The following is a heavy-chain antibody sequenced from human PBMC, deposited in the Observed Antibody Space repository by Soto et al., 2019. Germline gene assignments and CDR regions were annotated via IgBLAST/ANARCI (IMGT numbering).Heavy chain of an antibody. Sequence: GESLKISCKGSGYSFTSYWIGWVRQMPEKGLEWMGIIYPGDTDTRYSPSFQGQVTISADKSISTAYLQWSSLKASDTAMYYCARGGIAAAGTYYYYGMDVWGQGTTVTVSS. CDR3: ARGGIAAAGTYYYYGMDV. D-gene: IGHD6-13*01. CDR2: IYPGDTDT. J-gene: IGHJ6*02. CDR1: GYSFTSYW. V-gene: IGHV5-51*01.